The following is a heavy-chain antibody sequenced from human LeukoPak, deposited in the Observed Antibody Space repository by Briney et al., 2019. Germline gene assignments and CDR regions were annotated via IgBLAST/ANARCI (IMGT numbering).Heavy chain of an antibody. CDR1: GYTFTSYG. V-gene: IGHV1-3*01. J-gene: IGHJ6*02. Sequence: ASVKVSCKASGYTFTSYGISWVRQAPGQRLEWMGWINAGNGNTIYSQKFQGRVTITRDTSATTAYMELSSLRSEDTAVYYCARHLIAVAVNHYYYGIDVWGQGTTVTVS. D-gene: IGHD6-19*01. CDR2: INAGNGNT. CDR3: ARHLIAVAVNHYYYGIDV.